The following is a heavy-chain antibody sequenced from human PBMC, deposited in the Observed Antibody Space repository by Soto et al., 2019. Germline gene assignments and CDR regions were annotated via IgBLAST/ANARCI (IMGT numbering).Heavy chain of an antibody. V-gene: IGHV4-34*01. J-gene: IGHJ4*02. D-gene: IGHD5-12*01. CDR2: INHSGST. CDR3: ARGRLRRFDY. CDR1: GGSFSGYY. Sequence: QVQLQQWGAGLLKPSETLSLTCAVYGGSFSGYYWSWIRQPPGKGLEWIGEINHSGSTNYNPSLKSRVTISVDTSKNQVSLKLSSVTAADTAVYYCARGRLRRFDYWGQGTLVTVSS.